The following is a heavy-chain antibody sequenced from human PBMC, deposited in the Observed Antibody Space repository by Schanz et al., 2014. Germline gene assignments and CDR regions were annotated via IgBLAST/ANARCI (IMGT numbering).Heavy chain of an antibody. CDR1: GFSFSDYG. Sequence: QVQLVESGGSVVQPGRSLRLSCAGSGFSFSDYGMHWVRQAPGRGLEWVAVISYHGSEKYYADSVKGRFTISRDNSKNTLYLHMNSLRVEDTAVYYCAPLDDCGGGCPINDAFDVWGQGTMVTVSS. V-gene: IGHV3-30*03. CDR2: ISYHGSEK. D-gene: IGHD2-21*01. J-gene: IGHJ3*01. CDR3: APLDDCGGGCPINDAFDV.